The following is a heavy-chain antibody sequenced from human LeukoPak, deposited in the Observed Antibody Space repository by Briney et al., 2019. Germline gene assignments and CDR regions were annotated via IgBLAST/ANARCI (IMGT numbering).Heavy chain of an antibody. J-gene: IGHJ4*02. D-gene: IGHD6-19*01. CDR1: GFTFSLYN. CDR3: AIPKGPTGIAVAGTWAY. V-gene: IGHV3-48*01. Sequence: GGSLRLSCAASGFTFSLYNMNWVRQAPGKGLEWVSQISAGETSIKYADSVKGRFTIYRDNSRNTLYLQMNSLRAEDTAVYYCAIPKGPTGIAVAGTWAYWGQGTLVTVSS. CDR2: ISAGETSI.